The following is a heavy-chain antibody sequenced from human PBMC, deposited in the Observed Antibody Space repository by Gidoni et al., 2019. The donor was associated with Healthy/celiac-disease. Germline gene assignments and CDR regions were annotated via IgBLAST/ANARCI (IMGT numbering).Heavy chain of an antibody. D-gene: IGHD1-26*01. V-gene: IGHV1-8*01. J-gene: IGHJ4*02. CDR3: ARGGSGSRRGSGSYYPLGY. CDR2: MNPNSGNT. Sequence: QVQLVQSGAEVKKPGASVKVSCKASGSTFTSYDINWVRQATGQGLEWMGWMNPNSGNTGDAQKFQGRVTMTRNTSISTAYMELSSLRSEDTAVYYCARGGSGSRRGSGSYYPLGYWGQGTLVTVSS. CDR1: GSTFTSYD.